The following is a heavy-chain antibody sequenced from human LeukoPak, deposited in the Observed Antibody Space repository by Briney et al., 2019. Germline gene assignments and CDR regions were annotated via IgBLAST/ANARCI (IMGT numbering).Heavy chain of an antibody. J-gene: IGHJ4*02. Sequence: GGSLRLSCAASGFIFSTYWLTGVRQAPGKGLEWVANINQDGSEIYYVDSVQGRFTISRDNVKNSLYLQMNSLGAEDTAVYYCARRGTSSSWAHFDYWGQGTLVTVSS. CDR3: ARRGTSSSWAHFDY. CDR2: INQDGSEI. V-gene: IGHV3-7*05. CDR1: GFIFSTYW. D-gene: IGHD6-13*01.